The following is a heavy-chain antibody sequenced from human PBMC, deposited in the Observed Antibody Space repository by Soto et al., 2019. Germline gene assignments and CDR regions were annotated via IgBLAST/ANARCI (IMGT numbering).Heavy chain of an antibody. CDR1: GASINSHF. D-gene: IGHD3-16*02. CDR2: IDYTGST. J-gene: IGHJ4*02. CDR3: AGGLGPTWGRNRYRDY. V-gene: IGHV4-59*11. Sequence: SETLSLTCTVSGASINSHFWSWIRQPPGEGLEWIGYIDYTGSTNSNPTLKSRVTMSVDTSKNQFSLKLRSATPADTAVYYCAGGLGPTWGRNRYRDYWGQGSLVTVSS.